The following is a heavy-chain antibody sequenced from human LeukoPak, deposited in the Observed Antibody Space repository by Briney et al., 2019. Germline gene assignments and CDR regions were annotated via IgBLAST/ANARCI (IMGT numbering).Heavy chain of an antibody. J-gene: IGHJ4*02. Sequence: PGGSLRLSCAASGFTFSNYGMHWVRQAPGKGLEWVAVISYDGSNEYYADSVKGRFTISRDNSKNTLYLQMNSLRAEDTAVYYCAREIRSYGFYYFDYWGQGTLVTVSS. CDR2: ISYDGSNE. CDR1: GFTFSNYG. D-gene: IGHD5-18*01. V-gene: IGHV3-30*03. CDR3: AREIRSYGFYYFDY.